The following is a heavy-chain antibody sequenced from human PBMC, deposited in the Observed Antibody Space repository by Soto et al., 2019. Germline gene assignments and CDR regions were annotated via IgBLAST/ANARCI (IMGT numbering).Heavy chain of an antibody. CDR1: FCSISSSSYY. D-gene: IGHD3-9*01. CDR3: AGVPDYDILTGYGN. J-gene: IGHJ4*02. Sequence: SETLSLTCTISFCSISSSSYYWGWIRQPPGKRLEWIGSIYYSGSTYYNPSLKSRVTISVDTSKNQYSLKLRSVTAADTAVYYCAGVPDYDILTGYGNWGQGTLVTVSS. V-gene: IGHV4-39*02. CDR2: IYYSGST.